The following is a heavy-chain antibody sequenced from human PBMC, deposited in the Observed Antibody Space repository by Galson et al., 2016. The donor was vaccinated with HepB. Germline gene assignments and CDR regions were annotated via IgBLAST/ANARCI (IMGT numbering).Heavy chain of an antibody. CDR2: ISGDNVHT. CDR1: GYTFITYG. Sequence: SVKVSCKASGYTFITYGISWVRQAPGQGLEWMGWISGDNVHTKSARKFQDRVTLTTDTSTSTAYMELRSLRPDDTAVYYCARDKTPYLYFDLWGRGTLLVVSS. CDR3: ARDKTPYLYFDL. J-gene: IGHJ2*01. V-gene: IGHV1-18*01.